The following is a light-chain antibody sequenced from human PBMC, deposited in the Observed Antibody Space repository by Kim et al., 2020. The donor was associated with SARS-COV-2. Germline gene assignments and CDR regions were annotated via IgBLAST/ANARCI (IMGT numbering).Light chain of an antibody. CDR3: NSRDSSGNHWV. V-gene: IGLV3-19*01. Sequence: SSELTQDPAVSVALGQTVRITCQGNSLRNYYASWYHQKPGQAPVLVIYAKNNRPSGIPDRFSGSNSGNTASLTITGAQAEDEADYYCNSRDSSGNHWVFGGGTQLTVL. J-gene: IGLJ3*02. CDR1: SLRNYY. CDR2: AKN.